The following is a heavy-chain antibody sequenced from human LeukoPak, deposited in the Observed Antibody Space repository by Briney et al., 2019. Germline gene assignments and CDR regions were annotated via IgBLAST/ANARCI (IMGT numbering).Heavy chain of an antibody. CDR2: IYYSGST. V-gene: IGHV4-39*07. CDR1: GGSISSSSYY. CDR3: ARAVSWTDYYHYMDV. J-gene: IGHJ6*03. D-gene: IGHD6-13*01. Sequence: SETLSLTCTVSGGSISSSSYYWGWIRQPPGKGLEWIGSIYYSGSTYYNPSLKSRVTRSVDTSKNQFSLKLSSVTAADTAVYYCARAVSWTDYYHYMDVWGKGITVTVSS.